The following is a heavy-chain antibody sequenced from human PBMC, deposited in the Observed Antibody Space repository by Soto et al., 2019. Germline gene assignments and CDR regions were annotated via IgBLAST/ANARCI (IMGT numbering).Heavy chain of an antibody. CDR3: ARSPYSSGYYYAIDY. CDR1: GFTFSSYA. CDR2: ISYDGSDK. V-gene: IGHV3-30-3*01. D-gene: IGHD3-22*01. Sequence: GGSLRLSCAASGFTFSSYAMHWVRQAPGKGLEWVALISYDGSDKDYADSVKGRFTISRDNSRNTLFLQMNSLRAEDTAVYYCARSPYSSGYYYAIDYWGQGTQVTVSS. J-gene: IGHJ4*02.